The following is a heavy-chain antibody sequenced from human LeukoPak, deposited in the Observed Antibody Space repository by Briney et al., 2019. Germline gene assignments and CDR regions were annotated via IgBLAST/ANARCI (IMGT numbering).Heavy chain of an antibody. CDR3: AKEGPGYSSSWYGVYYYYMDI. J-gene: IGHJ6*03. CDR1: GFTFSSYG. D-gene: IGHD6-13*01. V-gene: IGHV3-30*02. CDR2: IRYDGSNK. Sequence: GGSLRLSCAASGFTFSSYGMHWVRQAPGKGLEWVAFIRYDGSNKYYADSVKGRFTISRDNSKNTLYLQMNSLRAEDTAVYYCAKEGPGYSSSWYGVYYYYMDIWGKGTTVTVSS.